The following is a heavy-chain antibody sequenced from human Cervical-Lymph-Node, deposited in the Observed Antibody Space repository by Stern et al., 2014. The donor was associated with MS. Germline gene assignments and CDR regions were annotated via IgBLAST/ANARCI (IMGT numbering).Heavy chain of an antibody. CDR1: GGTFSDYA. CDR2: IIPIFGST. D-gene: IGHD2-21*02. CDR3: ARGAYCGGDCYWGWFDS. J-gene: IGHJ5*01. Sequence: QVQLVQSGAEVTKPGSSVKVSCKASGGTFSDYAISWVRQAPGQGLEWMGGIIPIFGSTDYAQNFQGRVTMTADESTTTAYMDLSSLRSEDTAVYYCARGAYCGGDCYWGWFDSWGQGTLVTVSS. V-gene: IGHV1-69*01.